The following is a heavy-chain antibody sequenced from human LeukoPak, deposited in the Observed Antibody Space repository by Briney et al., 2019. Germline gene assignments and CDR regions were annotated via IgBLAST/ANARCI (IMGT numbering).Heavy chain of an antibody. V-gene: IGHV3-53*01. CDR3: AGYYDTSGSHAFDI. CDR1: GFTVSSNY. Sequence: LTGGSLRLSCAASGFTVSSNYMSWARQAPGKGLDWVSVILNDGGRNYADSVKGRFTISRDNSKNTLYLQMNSLRAEDTAVYYCAGYYDTSGSHAFDIWGQGTMVTVSS. J-gene: IGHJ3*02. CDR2: ILNDGGR. D-gene: IGHD3-22*01.